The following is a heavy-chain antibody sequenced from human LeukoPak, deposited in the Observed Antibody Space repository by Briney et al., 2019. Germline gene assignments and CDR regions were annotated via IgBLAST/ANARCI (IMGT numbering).Heavy chain of an antibody. J-gene: IGHJ3*02. V-gene: IGHV4-39*01. D-gene: IGHD5-18*01. CDR3: ARYTAMVNDAFDI. Sequence: SETLSLTCTVSGGSLSSRSYYWGWGRQPPGTGLEWIGSIYYSGSTYYNPSLKSRVTISVDTSKNQFSLKLSSVTAADTAVYYCARYTAMVNDAFDIWGQGTMVTVSS. CDR1: GGSLSSRSYY. CDR2: IYYSGST.